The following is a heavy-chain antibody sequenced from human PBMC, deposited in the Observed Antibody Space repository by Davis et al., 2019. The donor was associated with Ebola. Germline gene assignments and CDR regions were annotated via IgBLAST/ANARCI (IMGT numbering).Heavy chain of an antibody. CDR1: GFTFRRSA. CDR2: IRSKANSYAT. Sequence: GESLTISCAASGFTFRRSAMHWVRQASGKGLEWVDRIRSKANSYATAYAASVKGRFTISRDDSKNTAYLQMNSLKTEDTAVYYCTRQGGPQYCTNGVCYEYYYGMDVWGQGITVTVSS. J-gene: IGHJ6*02. D-gene: IGHD2-8*01. V-gene: IGHV3-73*01. CDR3: TRQGGPQYCTNGVCYEYYYGMDV.